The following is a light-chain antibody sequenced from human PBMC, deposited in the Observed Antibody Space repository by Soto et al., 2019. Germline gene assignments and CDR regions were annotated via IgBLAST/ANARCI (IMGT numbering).Light chain of an antibody. J-gene: IGLJ3*02. CDR2: VNSDGTH. V-gene: IGLV4-69*01. Sequence: QPVLTQSPSASASLGASVKLTCTLSRGHSNYAIAWHQQQPEKGPRYLMKVNSDGTHIKGDGIPDRFSGSISGADRYLSISSLQSEDEADYYCQTWDTGIWVFGGGTKLTVL. CDR3: QTWDTGIWV. CDR1: RGHSNYA.